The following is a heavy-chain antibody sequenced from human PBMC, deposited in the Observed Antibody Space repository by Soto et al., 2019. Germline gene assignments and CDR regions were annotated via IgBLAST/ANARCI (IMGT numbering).Heavy chain of an antibody. Sequence: AGSLRLSCAASGFTFSGSAMHWVRQASGKGLEWVGRIRSKANSYATAYAASVKGRFTISRDDSKNTAYLQMNSLTTEDTAVYYCTRYGGYSYGSDYWGQGTLVTVSS. D-gene: IGHD5-18*01. CDR2: IRSKANSYAT. CDR1: GFTFSGSA. V-gene: IGHV3-73*01. J-gene: IGHJ4*02. CDR3: TRYGGYSYGSDY.